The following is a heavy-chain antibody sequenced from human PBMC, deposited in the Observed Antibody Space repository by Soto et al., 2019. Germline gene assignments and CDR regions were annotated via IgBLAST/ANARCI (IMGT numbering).Heavy chain of an antibody. CDR1: GGTFSSYT. CDR3: ARAGLGTDY. Sequence: QVQLVQSGAEVKKPGSSVKVSCKASGGTFSSYTISWGRQAPGQGLEWMGRFIPILGIANYAQKFQGRVTITADKSTSTVYMELSSLSSEDTAVYYCARAGLGTDYWGQGTLVTVSS. J-gene: IGHJ4*02. D-gene: IGHD1-1*01. CDR2: FIPILGIA. V-gene: IGHV1-69*02.